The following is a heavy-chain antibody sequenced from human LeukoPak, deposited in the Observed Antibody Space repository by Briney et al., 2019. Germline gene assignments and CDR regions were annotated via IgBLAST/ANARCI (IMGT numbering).Heavy chain of an antibody. CDR3: ARRSYYDSSGYYNEYYFDY. CDR1: GYSFTSYW. V-gene: IGHV5-51*01. CDR2: IYPGDSDT. J-gene: IGHJ4*02. D-gene: IGHD3-22*01. Sequence: GESLKISCKGSGYSFTSYWIGWVRHMPGKGLEWMGIIYPGDSDTRYSPSFQGQVTISADQSISTAYLQWSSLKASDTAMYYCARRSYYDSSGYYNEYYFDYWGQGNLVTVSS.